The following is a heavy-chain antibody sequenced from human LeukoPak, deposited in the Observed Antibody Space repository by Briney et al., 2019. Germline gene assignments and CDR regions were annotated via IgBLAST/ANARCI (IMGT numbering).Heavy chain of an antibody. J-gene: IGHJ4*02. D-gene: IGHD2-15*01. Sequence: GASVKVSCKASGYTFTGYYMHWVRQAPGQGLEWMGWINPNSGGTNYVQKFQGRVTMTRDTSISTAYMELSRLRSDDTAVYYCAREVGTQYCSGGSCYSFYDYWGQGTLVTVSS. CDR1: GYTFTGYY. CDR3: AREVGTQYCSGGSCYSFYDY. V-gene: IGHV1-2*02. CDR2: INPNSGGT.